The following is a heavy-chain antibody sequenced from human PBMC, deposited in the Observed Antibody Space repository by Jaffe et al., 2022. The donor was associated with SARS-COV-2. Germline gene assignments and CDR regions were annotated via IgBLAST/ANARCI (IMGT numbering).Heavy chain of an antibody. CDR3: ARDGRYCSSTSCDDLSYYGMDV. V-gene: IGHV1-18*01. CDR2: ISAYNGNT. D-gene: IGHD2-2*01. J-gene: IGHJ6*02. CDR1: GYTFTSYG. Sequence: QVQLVQSGAEVKKPGASVKVSCKASGYTFTSYGISWVRQAPGQGLEWMGWISAYNGNTNYAQKLQGRVTMTTDTSTSTAYMELRSLRSDDTAVYYCARDGRYCSSTSCDDLSYYGMDVWGQGTTVTVSS.